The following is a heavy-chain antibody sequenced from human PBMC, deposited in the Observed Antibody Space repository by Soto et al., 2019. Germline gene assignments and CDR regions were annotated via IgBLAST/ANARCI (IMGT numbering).Heavy chain of an antibody. J-gene: IGHJ6*03. CDR1: GFTFSRYA. CDR2: ISGSGGST. V-gene: IGHV3-23*01. Sequence: GGSLRLSCAASGFTFSRYAMSWVRQAPGKGLEWVSAISGSGGSTYYADSVKGRFTISRDNSKNTLYLQMNSLRAEDTAVYYCAKDIRGNVVVVPAAMPASREYYIDVWGKGTTVTVSS. D-gene: IGHD2-2*01. CDR3: AKDIRGNVVVVPAAMPASREYYIDV.